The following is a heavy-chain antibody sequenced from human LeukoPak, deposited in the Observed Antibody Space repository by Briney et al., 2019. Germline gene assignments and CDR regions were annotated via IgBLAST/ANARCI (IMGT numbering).Heavy chain of an antibody. Sequence: PGGSLRLSCAASGFTFSSYWMSWVRQAPGKGLEWVANIKQDGSEKYYVDSVKGRFTISRDNAKNSLYLQMNSLRAEDTAVYYCARDGSYDSSGYGGLLGEGGGEIDYWGQGTLVTVSS. V-gene: IGHV3-7*01. CDR3: ARDGSYDSSGYGGLLGEGGGEIDY. J-gene: IGHJ4*02. D-gene: IGHD3-22*01. CDR2: IKQDGSEK. CDR1: GFTFSSYW.